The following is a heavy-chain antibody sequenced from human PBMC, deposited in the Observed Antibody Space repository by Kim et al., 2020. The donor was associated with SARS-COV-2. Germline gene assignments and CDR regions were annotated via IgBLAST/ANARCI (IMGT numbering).Heavy chain of an antibody. CDR3: ATRYSSSYFDL. CDR2: MNTNTGDP. CDR1: GYNFRSIA. D-gene: IGHD6-13*01. V-gene: IGHV7-4-1*02. J-gene: IGHJ2*01. Sequence: PSVKVSCKASGYNFRSIAMHWVRQAPGQGLEWMGWMNTNTGDPTYAQGFTGRFVFSLDTSVSTAYLQISSLRAEDTAVYFCATRYSSSYFDLWGRGTLVT.